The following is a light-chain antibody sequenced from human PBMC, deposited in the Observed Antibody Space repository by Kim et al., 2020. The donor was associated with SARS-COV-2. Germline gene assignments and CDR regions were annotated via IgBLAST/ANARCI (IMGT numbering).Light chain of an antibody. V-gene: IGKV1-16*02. CDR1: QDIRNH. J-gene: IGKJ5*01. CDR3: QQYNRYPMT. Sequence: ASGGDRVTSTCRASQDIRNHLVWFQQKGGKAPKSLIYAASSLQSGVPSKFGGSGSGTDFTLTISSLQPEDSATYYCQQYNRYPMTFGQGTRLEIK. CDR2: AAS.